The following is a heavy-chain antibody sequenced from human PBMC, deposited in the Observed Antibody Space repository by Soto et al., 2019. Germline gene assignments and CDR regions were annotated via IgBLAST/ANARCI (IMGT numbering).Heavy chain of an antibody. V-gene: IGHV3-23*01. Sequence: GGSLRLSCAASGFTFNNYALSWVRQPPGKGLEWISTISDSGSTYYADSVKGRFTISRDNSRNTLYLQMNSLRAGDSAIYYCAKEGTSGLYYFDYWGQGTLVTVSS. CDR3: AKEGTSGLYYFDY. D-gene: IGHD6-19*01. J-gene: IGHJ4*02. CDR1: GFTFNNYA. CDR2: ISDSGST.